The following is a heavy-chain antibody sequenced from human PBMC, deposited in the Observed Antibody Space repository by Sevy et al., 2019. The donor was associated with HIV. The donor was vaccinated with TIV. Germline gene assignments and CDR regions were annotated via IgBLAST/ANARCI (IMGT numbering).Heavy chain of an antibody. Sequence: GGSLRLSCAASGFTVSTYAINWVRRAPGEGLEWVSGLTGGGDSTDYADSVKGRFTISRDNSKNVVYLQMNSLRAEDTAVYYCAAGDTSMVTDLDYWGQGTLVTVSS. V-gene: IGHV3-23*01. D-gene: IGHD5-18*01. CDR1: GFTVSTYA. CDR2: LTGGGDST. J-gene: IGHJ4*02. CDR3: AAGDTSMVTDLDY.